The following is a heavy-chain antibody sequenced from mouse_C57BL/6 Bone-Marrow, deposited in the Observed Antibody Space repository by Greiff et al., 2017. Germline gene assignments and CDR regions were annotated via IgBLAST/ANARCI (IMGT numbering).Heavy chain of an antibody. V-gene: IGHV5-6*01. CDR3: ARHKGSAMDY. CDR2: ISSGGSYT. Sequence: EVQRVESGGDLVKPGGSLKLSCAASGFTFSSYGMSWVRQTPDKRLEWVATISSGGSYTYYPDSVKGRFTISRDNAKNTLYLQMSSLKSEDTAMYYCARHKGSAMDYWGQGTSVTVAS. D-gene: IGHD1-3*01. J-gene: IGHJ4*01. CDR1: GFTFSSYG.